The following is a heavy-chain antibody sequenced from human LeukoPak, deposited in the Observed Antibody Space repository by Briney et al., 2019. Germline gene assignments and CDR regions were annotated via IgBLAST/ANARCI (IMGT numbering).Heavy chain of an antibody. D-gene: IGHD4-17*01. CDR3: ARSYGDSTLIDY. J-gene: IGHJ4*02. CDR1: GYTFTSYY. CDR2: INPSGGST. V-gene: IGHV1-46*01. Sequence: ASVKVSCKASGYTFTSYYMHWVRQAPGQGLEWMGIINPSGGSTSYAQKFQGRVTMTRGMSTSTVYMELSSLRSEDTAVYYCARSYGDSTLIDYWGQGTLVTVSS.